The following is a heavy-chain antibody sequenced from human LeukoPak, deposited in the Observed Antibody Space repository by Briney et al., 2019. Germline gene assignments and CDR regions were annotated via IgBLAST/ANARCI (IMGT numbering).Heavy chain of an antibody. CDR2: ISGDSVYT. CDR3: VRKLLQYDRDGPSFDY. V-gene: IGHV3-23*01. Sequence: GGSLRLSCAVSGFSFSIYAMSWVRQAPGKGLEWVSAISGDSVYTYYTDSAKGRFTISRDNSKYTLYLQLNNLRAEDTAAYYCVRKLLQYDRDGPSFDYWGQGTLVTVSS. D-gene: IGHD5-24*01. CDR1: GFSFSIYA. J-gene: IGHJ4*02.